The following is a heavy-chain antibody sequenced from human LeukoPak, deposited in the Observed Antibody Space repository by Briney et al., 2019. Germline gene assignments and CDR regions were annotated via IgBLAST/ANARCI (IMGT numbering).Heavy chain of an antibody. CDR3: AKALGSSDYSFDC. CDR2: ISGSGGST. Sequence: GGSLRLSCAASGFTFSSYAMSWVRQAPGKGLEWVSAISGSGGSTYYADSVEGRFIASGDYSKDTVYLQMNSLRAEDTALYYCAKALGSSDYSFDCWGQGTLVTVSS. V-gene: IGHV3-23*01. D-gene: IGHD6-25*01. CDR1: GFTFSSYA. J-gene: IGHJ4*02.